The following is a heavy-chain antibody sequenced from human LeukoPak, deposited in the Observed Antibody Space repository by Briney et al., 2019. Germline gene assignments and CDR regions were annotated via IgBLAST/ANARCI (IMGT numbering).Heavy chain of an antibody. CDR1: GLSLNTSGVG. V-gene: IGHV2-5*01. Sequence: SGPTLVKPTQTLTLTCTFSGLSLNTSGVGVGWIRQPPGKALEWLALIYWNDDKRCSPTLKSTLTITRDTSKHQVVLTMTNIDPVDTATYYSAHSLTGATTAFDYWGQGTLVTVSS. CDR2: IYWNDDK. D-gene: IGHD3-9*01. J-gene: IGHJ4*02. CDR3: AHSLTGATTAFDY.